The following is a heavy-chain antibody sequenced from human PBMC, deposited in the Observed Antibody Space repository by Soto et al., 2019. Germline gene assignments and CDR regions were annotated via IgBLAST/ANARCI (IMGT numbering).Heavy chain of an antibody. Sequence: GGSLRLSCAASGFTFSSYSMNWVRQAPGKGLEWVSSISSSSSYIYYADSVKGRFTISRANANNSLYLQMNSLGAEATAVYYCARVRTAAAGYYFDYWGQGTLVTVSS. CDR2: ISSSSSYI. J-gene: IGHJ4*02. CDR1: GFTFSSYS. CDR3: ARVRTAAAGYYFDY. V-gene: IGHV3-21*01. D-gene: IGHD6-13*01.